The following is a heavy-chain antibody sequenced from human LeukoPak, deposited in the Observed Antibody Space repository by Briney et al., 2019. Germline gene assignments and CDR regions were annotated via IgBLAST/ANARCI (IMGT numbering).Heavy chain of an antibody. CDR2: IRYDGSNE. Sequence: GGSLRLSCVASGFTFSSYGMHWVRQAPGKGLEWVAFIRYDGSNEYVDSVKGRFTISRDNSKNTLYLQMNSLKPEDTAVYYCARSSSGYYSDYWGQGTLVTVSS. CDR3: ARSSSGYYSDY. J-gene: IGHJ4*02. CDR1: GFTFSSYG. V-gene: IGHV3-30*02. D-gene: IGHD3-22*01.